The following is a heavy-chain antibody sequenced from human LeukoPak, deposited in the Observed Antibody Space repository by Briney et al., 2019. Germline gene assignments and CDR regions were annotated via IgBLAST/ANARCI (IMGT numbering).Heavy chain of an antibody. CDR1: GFTFSSYS. J-gene: IGHJ6*02. Sequence: GGSLRLSCAASGFTFSSYSMNWVRQAPGKGLEWVSSISSSSSYIYYADSVKGRFTISRDNAKNSLYLQMNSLRAEDTAVYYCARSITMVRGVIYYYGMDVWGQGTTVTVSS. V-gene: IGHV3-21*04. CDR2: ISSSSSYI. D-gene: IGHD3-10*01. CDR3: ARSITMVRGVIYYYGMDV.